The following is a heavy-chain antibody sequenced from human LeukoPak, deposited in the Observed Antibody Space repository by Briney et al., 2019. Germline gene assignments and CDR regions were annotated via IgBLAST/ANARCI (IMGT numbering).Heavy chain of an antibody. J-gene: IGHJ4*02. D-gene: IGHD6-19*01. CDR2: ICGSGGCT. CDR1: GFTFNTYA. CDR3: AKTTVGYSSGRYPGWPADC. Sequence: GGSLRLSCAASGFTFNTYAIYWVRQAPGKGLEWVSGICGSGGCTYYADSVKGRFTISRDNSKNTVYLQMSSLTADDTAVYYCAKTTVGYSSGRYPGWPADCWGQGTLVTVSP. V-gene: IGHV3-23*01.